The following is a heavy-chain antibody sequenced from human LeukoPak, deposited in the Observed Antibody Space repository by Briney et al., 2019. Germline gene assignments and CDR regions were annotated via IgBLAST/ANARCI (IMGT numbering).Heavy chain of an antibody. V-gene: IGHV1-69*05. J-gene: IGHJ4*02. CDR2: IIPMFGTP. D-gene: IGHD5-18*01. CDR1: GGTLSTSA. CDR3: ARARGYSYSSPFDY. Sequence: GASVKVSCKASGGTLSTSAISWVRQAPGQGLEWMGGIIPMFGTPNYAQKFQGGVTVTTDASTNTAYMELSSLRSEDTAVYYCARARGYSYSSPFDYWGQGTLVTVPS.